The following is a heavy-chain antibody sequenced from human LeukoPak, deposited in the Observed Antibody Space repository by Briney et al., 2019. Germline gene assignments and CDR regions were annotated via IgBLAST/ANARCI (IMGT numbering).Heavy chain of an antibody. CDR3: ARDPSLAAADPYFDY. Sequence: ASVKVSCKASGYTFTSYGISWVRQAPGQGLEWMGWISAYNGNTNYAQKLQGRVTMTTDTSTSTAYMELRSLRSDDTAVYYCARDPSLAAADPYFDYWGQGTLVTVSS. D-gene: IGHD6-13*01. CDR1: GYTFTSYG. CDR2: ISAYNGNT. J-gene: IGHJ4*02. V-gene: IGHV1-18*01.